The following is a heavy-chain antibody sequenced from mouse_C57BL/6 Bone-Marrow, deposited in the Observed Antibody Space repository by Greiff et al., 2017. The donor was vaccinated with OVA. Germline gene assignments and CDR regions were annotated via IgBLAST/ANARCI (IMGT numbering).Heavy chain of an antibody. CDR3: ARLSYYAPDFAY. J-gene: IGHJ3*01. CDR2: IYPGSGST. CDR1: GYTFTSYW. Sequence: VQLQQPGAELVKPGASVKMSCKASGYTFTSYWITWVKQRPGQGLEWIGDIYPGSGSTNYNEKFKGKATLTVDTSSSTAYMQLSSLTSEDSAVYYCARLSYYAPDFAYWGQGTLVTVSA. D-gene: IGHD2-12*01. V-gene: IGHV1-55*01.